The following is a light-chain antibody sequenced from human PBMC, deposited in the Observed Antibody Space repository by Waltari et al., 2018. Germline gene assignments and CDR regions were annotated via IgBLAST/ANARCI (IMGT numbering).Light chain of an antibody. J-gene: IGKJ4*01. CDR1: QGIAND. CDR2: EAS. V-gene: IGKV1-16*01. Sequence: DIQMTQSPSSLSASVGDRVTITCRASQGIANDLAWYQQKVGETTKFLIYEASRLQSRIPARFSGSGSGTYFTLTINSLQSEDFATYYCQHYNSLPLTFGGGTKVEIK. CDR3: QHYNSLPLT.